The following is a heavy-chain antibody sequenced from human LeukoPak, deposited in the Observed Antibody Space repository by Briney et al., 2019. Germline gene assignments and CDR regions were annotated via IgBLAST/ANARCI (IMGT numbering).Heavy chain of an antibody. CDR2: ISGSGGST. J-gene: IGHJ4*02. V-gene: IGHV3-23*01. CDR3: AKDYYKVYYFDY. D-gene: IGHD1-26*01. Sequence: PGGSLRPSCAASGFTFSSYAMSWVRQAPGKGLEWVSAISGSGGSTYYADSVKGRFTISRDNSKNTLYLQMNSLRAEDTAVYYCAKDYYKVYYFDYWGQGTLVTVSS. CDR1: GFTFSSYA.